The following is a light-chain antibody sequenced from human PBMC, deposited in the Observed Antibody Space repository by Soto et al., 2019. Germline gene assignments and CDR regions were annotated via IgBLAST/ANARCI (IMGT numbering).Light chain of an antibody. Sequence: QSALTQPASVSGSPGQSITISCTGTSSDVGTYKPVSRYQQYPGKAPKVIIYDDTKRPSGVSSRFSGSKSGNTASLTISGLQAEDEADYYCCSFAGSSTSFGGGTKLTVL. J-gene: IGLJ3*02. CDR1: SSDVGTYKP. V-gene: IGLV2-23*01. CDR3: CSFAGSSTS. CDR2: DDT.